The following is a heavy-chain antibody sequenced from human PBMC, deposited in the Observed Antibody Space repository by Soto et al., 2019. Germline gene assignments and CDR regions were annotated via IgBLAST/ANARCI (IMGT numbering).Heavy chain of an antibody. CDR1: GGSISSSSYY. V-gene: IGHV4-39*01. CDR3: ARLGTKVRYFDWLSAPEEKYYYYYMDV. CDR2: IYYSGST. D-gene: IGHD3-9*01. J-gene: IGHJ6*03. Sequence: SETLSLTCTVSGGSISSSSYYWGWIRQPPGKGLEWIGSIYYSGSTYYNPSLKSRVTISVDTSKNQFSLKLSSVTAADTAVYYCARLGTKVRYFDWLSAPEEKYYYYYMDVWGKGTTVTVSS.